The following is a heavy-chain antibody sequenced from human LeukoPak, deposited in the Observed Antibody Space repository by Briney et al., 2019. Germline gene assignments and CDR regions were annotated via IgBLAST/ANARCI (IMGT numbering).Heavy chain of an antibody. J-gene: IGHJ3*02. Sequence: GGSLRLSCAASGFTFSSYAMSWVCQAPGKGLEWVSAISGSGDSTYYADSVKGRFTISRDNSKNTLYLQMNSLRAEDTAVYYCASGCSGGNCYYAFDIWGQGTMVTVSS. V-gene: IGHV3-23*01. D-gene: IGHD2-15*01. CDR3: ASGCSGGNCYYAFDI. CDR2: ISGSGDST. CDR1: GFTFSSYA.